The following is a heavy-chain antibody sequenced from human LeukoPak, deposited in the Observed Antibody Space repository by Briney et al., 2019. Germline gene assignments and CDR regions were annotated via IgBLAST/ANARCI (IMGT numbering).Heavy chain of an antibody. Sequence: ASVKVSCKASGYTFTSYGISWVRQAPGQGLEWMGWISDYNGNTNYAQKLQVRVTMTTDTSTSTAYMELRSLRSDDTAVYYCARDLYRDSLPVSWFDPWGQGTLVTVSS. V-gene: IGHV1-18*01. CDR3: ARDLYRDSLPVSWFDP. CDR1: GYTFTSYG. CDR2: ISDYNGNT. J-gene: IGHJ5*02. D-gene: IGHD4-11*01.